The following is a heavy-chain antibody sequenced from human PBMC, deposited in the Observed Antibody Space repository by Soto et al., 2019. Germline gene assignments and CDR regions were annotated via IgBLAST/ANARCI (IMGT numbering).Heavy chain of an antibody. CDR2: IYSGGST. J-gene: IGHJ6*03. V-gene: IGHV3-66*01. CDR3: ARDLAGVDYYYYMDD. Sequence: EVQLVESGGGLVQPGGSLRLSCAASGFTVSSNYMSWVRQAPGKGLEWVSVIYSGGSTYYADSVKGRFTISRDNSKNTLYLQMNSLRAEDTAVYYCARDLAGVDYYYYMDDWGKGTTVTVSS. CDR1: GFTVSSNY.